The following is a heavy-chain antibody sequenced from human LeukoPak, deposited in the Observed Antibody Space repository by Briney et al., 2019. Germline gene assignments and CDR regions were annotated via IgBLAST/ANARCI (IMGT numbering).Heavy chain of an antibody. CDR3: ARVYCGSPGCLGYYYYYMDV. CDR2: INYGGGT. D-gene: IGHD3-22*01. J-gene: IGHJ6*03. V-gene: IGHV4-4*02. CDR1: GFTFTNAW. Sequence: PGGSLRLSYAASGFTFTNAWMSWVRQVPGKGLEWIGQINYGGGTNYNPSLKSRVTISVDTSKNQFSLKLSPVTAADTAVYYCARVYCGSPGCLGYYYYYMDVWGKGTTVTVSS.